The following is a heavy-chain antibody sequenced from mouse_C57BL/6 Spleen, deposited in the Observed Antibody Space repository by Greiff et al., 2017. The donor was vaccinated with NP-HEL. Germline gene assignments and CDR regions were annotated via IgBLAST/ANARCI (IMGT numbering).Heavy chain of an antibody. CDR3: ARTSLDYYGSSYTFDY. J-gene: IGHJ2*01. CDR2: IYPSDSET. CDR1: GYTFTSYW. Sequence: QVQLQQPGAELVRPGSSVKLSCKASGYTFTSYWMDWVKQRPGQGLEWIGNIYPSDSETHYNQKFKDKATLTVDKSSSTAYMQLSSLTSEDSAVYYCARTSLDYYGSSYTFDYWGQGTTLTVSS. V-gene: IGHV1-61*01. D-gene: IGHD1-1*01.